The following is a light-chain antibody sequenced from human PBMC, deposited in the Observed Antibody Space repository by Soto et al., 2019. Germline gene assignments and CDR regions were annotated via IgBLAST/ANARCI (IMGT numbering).Light chain of an antibody. CDR3: SSYTRSTTRV. Sequence: QSALTQPASVSGSPGQSITISCTGTSRDVDNYNYVSWYQQHPGKAPKLLIYEVSNRPSGVSNRFSGSKSANTASLTISGLQAEDEADYYCSSYTRSTTRVFGGGTQLTVL. J-gene: IGLJ2*01. V-gene: IGLV2-14*01. CDR1: SRDVDNYNY. CDR2: EVS.